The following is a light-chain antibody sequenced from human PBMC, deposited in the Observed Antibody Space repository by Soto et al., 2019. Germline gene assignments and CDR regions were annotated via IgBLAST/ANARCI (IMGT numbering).Light chain of an antibody. V-gene: IGKV3-15*01. CDR2: AAS. CDR1: LSVSSN. Sequence: EIVMTQSPATLSVSPGERATLSCRASLSVSSNLAWYQQKPGQAPRLLIYAASTRATGIPARFSGSGSGTEFTLTISSLQPDDFATYYCQHYNSYSEAFGQGTKVDIK. J-gene: IGKJ1*01. CDR3: QHYNSYSEA.